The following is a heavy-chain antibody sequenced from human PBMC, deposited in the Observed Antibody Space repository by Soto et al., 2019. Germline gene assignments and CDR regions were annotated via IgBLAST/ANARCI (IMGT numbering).Heavy chain of an antibody. CDR2: ISGSGGST. CDR3: AKDFSPLVVVAATLFDY. D-gene: IGHD2-15*01. CDR1: GFTFSSYA. J-gene: IGHJ4*02. Sequence: GGSLRLSCAASGFTFSSYAMSWVRQAPGKGLEWVSAISGSGGSTYYADSVKGRFTISRDNSKNTLYLQMNSLRAEDTAVYYCAKDFSPLVVVAATLFDYWGQGTLVTVSS. V-gene: IGHV3-23*01.